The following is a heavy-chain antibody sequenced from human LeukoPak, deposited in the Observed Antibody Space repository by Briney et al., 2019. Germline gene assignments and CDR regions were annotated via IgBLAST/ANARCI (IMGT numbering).Heavy chain of an antibody. V-gene: IGHV4-59*01. CDR3: ARAGSGWSFDY. D-gene: IGHD6-19*01. CDR1: GRSISLYY. J-gene: IGHJ4*02. CDR2: NSSSGNT. Sequence: PSETLSLPCTVSGRSISLYYWTWIRQSPGKGLEWLGYNSSSGNTNYNTSLKSRVTISVDMSKNQFSLRLSSVTAADTAVYYCARAGSGWSFDYWGQGTLVTVSS.